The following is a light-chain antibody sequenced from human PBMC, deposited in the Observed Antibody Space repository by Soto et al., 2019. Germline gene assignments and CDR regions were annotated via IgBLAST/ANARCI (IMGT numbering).Light chain of an antibody. CDR1: SSNIGTNYD. Sequence: QSVLTQPPSVSGAPGQRVTISCTGSSSNIGTNYDVHWYQQLPGTAPKLLSYENVKRPSGIPDRFSGSKSGTSASLAITGLQTEDEAYYYCQSYDTSLSGYVFGTGTKLTVL. J-gene: IGLJ1*01. V-gene: IGLV1-40*01. CDR3: QSYDTSLSGYV. CDR2: ENV.